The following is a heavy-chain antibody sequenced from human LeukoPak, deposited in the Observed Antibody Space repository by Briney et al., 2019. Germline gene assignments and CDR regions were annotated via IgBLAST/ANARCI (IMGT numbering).Heavy chain of an antibody. Sequence: PGGSLRLSCAASGFTVSSYEMNWVRQAPGKGLEWVSSISSSSTYIYYADSVRGRLTISRDNAKNSLYLQMNSPRAEDTAVYYCAIDPGTVDTAMVPVWDYWGQGTLVTVSS. CDR3: AIDPGTVDTAMVPVWDY. V-gene: IGHV3-21*01. D-gene: IGHD5-18*01. CDR2: ISSSSTYI. J-gene: IGHJ4*02. CDR1: GFTVSSYE.